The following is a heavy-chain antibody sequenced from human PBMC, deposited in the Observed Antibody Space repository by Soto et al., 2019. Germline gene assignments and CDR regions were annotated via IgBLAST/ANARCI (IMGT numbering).Heavy chain of an antibody. CDR3: AKGHQDLHCGGDCWTLGY. Sequence: PGGSLRLSCAASGFAFSSYGMHWVRQAPGKGLEWVAVIWYDGSNKYYADSVKGRFTISRDNSKNTLYLQMNSLRAEDTAVYYCAKGHQDLHCGGDCWTLGYWGQGTLVTVSS. V-gene: IGHV3-33*06. CDR1: GFAFSSYG. J-gene: IGHJ4*02. CDR2: IWYDGSNK. D-gene: IGHD2-21*02.